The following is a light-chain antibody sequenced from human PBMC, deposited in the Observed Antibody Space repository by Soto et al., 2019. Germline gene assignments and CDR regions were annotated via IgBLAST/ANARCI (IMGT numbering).Light chain of an antibody. J-gene: IGLJ2*01. Sequence: QTALTQPASVCGSPGQSITISCTGTSSDVGGYNYVSWYQQHPGKAPKLMIYDVSNRPSGVSNRFSGSKSGNTASLTISGLQAEDEADYYCSSYTSSSKVVFGGGTQLTVL. CDR2: DVS. CDR1: SSDVGGYNY. CDR3: SSYTSSSKVV. V-gene: IGLV2-14*01.